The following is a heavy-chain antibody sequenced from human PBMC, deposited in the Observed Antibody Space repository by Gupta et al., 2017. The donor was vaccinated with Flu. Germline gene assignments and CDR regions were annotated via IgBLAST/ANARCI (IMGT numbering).Heavy chain of an antibody. D-gene: IGHD5-12*01. Sequence: QGPGKGLGWVAALTNDGREKDYSDSLKGRLTICRDKSKDTVYLQMNSLRGEETAEYYGEKESGHDSGYAIDVWGQGTLVTVSS. CDR3: EKESGHDSGYAIDV. J-gene: IGHJ4*02. CDR2: LTNDGREK. V-gene: IGHV3-30*18.